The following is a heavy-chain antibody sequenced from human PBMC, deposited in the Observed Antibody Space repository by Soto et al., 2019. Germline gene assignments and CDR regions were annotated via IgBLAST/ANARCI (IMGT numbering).Heavy chain of an antibody. Sequence: EVQLLESGGGLVQPGGSLRLSCAASGFTFSSYAMSWVRQAPGKGLEWVSSISGSGDTIYYADFVKGRFTISRDNSKNTLDLQMNSLRAEDTALYYCAKGPGSYSDFDYWGQGTLVTVSS. D-gene: IGHD1-26*01. V-gene: IGHV3-23*01. CDR2: ISGSGDTI. CDR1: GFTFSSYA. J-gene: IGHJ4*02. CDR3: AKGPGSYSDFDY.